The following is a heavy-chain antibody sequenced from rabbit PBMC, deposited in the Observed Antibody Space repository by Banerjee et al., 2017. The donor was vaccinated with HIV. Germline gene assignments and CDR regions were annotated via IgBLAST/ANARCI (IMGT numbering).Heavy chain of an antibody. CDR3: ARDLAGVIGWNFNL. V-gene: IGHV1S45*01. D-gene: IGHD4-1*01. Sequence: QEQLEESGGDLVKPEGSLTLTCTASGFSFSSSYWMCWVRQAPGKGLEWIACIYAGSGGNSDYANWAKGRFTISKTSSTTVTLQMTRLTAADTATYFCARDLAGVIGWNFNLWGPGTLVTVS. CDR2: IYAGSGGNS. J-gene: IGHJ4*01. CDR1: GFSFSSSYW.